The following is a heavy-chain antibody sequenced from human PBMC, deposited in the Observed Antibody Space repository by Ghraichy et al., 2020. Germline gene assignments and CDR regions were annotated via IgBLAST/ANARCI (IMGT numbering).Heavy chain of an antibody. Sequence: GGSLKLSCAASGFTVSSNYMSWVRQAPGKGLEWVSVIYSGGSTYYADSAKDRFTISRDNSKNTLYLQMNSLRAEDTAVYYCARGMRWCYCGSDCWYFDYWGQGTLVIVSS. J-gene: IGHJ4*02. CDR1: GFTVSSNY. CDR3: ARGMRWCYCGSDCWYFDY. V-gene: IGHV3-66*02. CDR2: IYSGGST. D-gene: IGHD2-21*02.